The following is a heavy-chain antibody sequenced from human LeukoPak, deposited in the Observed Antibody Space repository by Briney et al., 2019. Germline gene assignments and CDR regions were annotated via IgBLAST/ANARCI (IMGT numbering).Heavy chain of an antibody. D-gene: IGHD2-15*01. CDR2: IYHSGST. Sequence: PSQTLSLTCTVSGGSISSGGYYWSWIRQPPGKGLEWIGYIYHSGSTYYNPSLKSRVTISVDRSKNQFSLKLSSVTAADTAVYYCARINCSGGSCYHPENAFDIWGQGTMVTVSS. J-gene: IGHJ3*02. V-gene: IGHV4-30-2*01. CDR3: ARINCSGGSCYHPENAFDI. CDR1: GGSISSGGYY.